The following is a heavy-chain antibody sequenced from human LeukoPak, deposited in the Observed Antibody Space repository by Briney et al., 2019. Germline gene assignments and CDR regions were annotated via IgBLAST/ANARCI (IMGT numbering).Heavy chain of an antibody. CDR2: ISYSGST. CDR3: ARSYCSSSRCYDAFDI. J-gene: IGHJ3*02. V-gene: IGHV4-59*01. CDR1: GGSISSYY. Sequence: PSETLSLICTASGGSISSYYWSWIRQPPGKGLEWIGFISYSGSTNYNPSLKSRVTISVDTSKSQFSLKLSSVTAADTAVYYCARSYCSSSRCYDAFDIWGQGTMVTVSS. D-gene: IGHD2-2*01.